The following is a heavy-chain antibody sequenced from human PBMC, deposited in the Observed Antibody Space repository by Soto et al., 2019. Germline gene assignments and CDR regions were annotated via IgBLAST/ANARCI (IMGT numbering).Heavy chain of an antibody. D-gene: IGHD6-13*01. CDR3: ARGYRQSGYSSSWVFDY. CDR1: GGSINSGGYY. J-gene: IGHJ4*02. CDR2: MYYSGST. V-gene: IGHV4-31*03. Sequence: QVQLRESGPGLVKPSQTLSLTCTVSGGSINSGGYYWNWISQHPGKGLERIGYMYYSGSTYYNPFLRSRVIISADTSANHFSLKLSSVTVADTAVYFCARGYRQSGYSSSWVFDYWGQGTLVNVSS.